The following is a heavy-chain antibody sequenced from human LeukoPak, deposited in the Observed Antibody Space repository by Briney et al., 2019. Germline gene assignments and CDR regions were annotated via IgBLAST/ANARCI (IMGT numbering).Heavy chain of an antibody. Sequence: GGSLRLSCAASGFTFSSYGMHWVRQAPGKGLEWVAVISYDGSNKYYADSVKGRFTISRDNSKNTLYLQMNSLRAEDTAVYYCARDGRWLAGVFDYWGQGTLVTVSS. CDR1: GFTFSSYG. J-gene: IGHJ4*02. V-gene: IGHV3-30*03. D-gene: IGHD6-19*01. CDR2: ISYDGSNK. CDR3: ARDGRWLAGVFDY.